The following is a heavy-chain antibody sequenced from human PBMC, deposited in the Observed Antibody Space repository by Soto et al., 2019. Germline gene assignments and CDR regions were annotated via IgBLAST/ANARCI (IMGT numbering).Heavy chain of an antibody. V-gene: IGHV2-5*01. CDR1: GFSLTSTGVG. D-gene: IGHD6-19*01. CDR2: TYWNDDD. J-gene: IGHJ4*02. CDR3: AHRPGGSGWRYYFDY. Sequence: SGPTLEHPTRTLTLTCSFSGFSLTSTGVGVGWFRQPPGKALEWLGLTYWNDDDRYRSSLRSRLTITKDTSKNQVVLTMTNMDPEDTATYYCAHRPGGSGWRYYFDYWGQGTLVTVSS.